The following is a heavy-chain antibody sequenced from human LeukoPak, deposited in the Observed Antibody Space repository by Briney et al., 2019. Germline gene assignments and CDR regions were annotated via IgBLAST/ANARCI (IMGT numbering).Heavy chain of an antibody. CDR3: AKDRRACSSSSCYYRFDY. V-gene: IGHV3-23*01. D-gene: IGHD2-2*01. CDR1: EFTFSSYA. CDR2: ISDSGGST. J-gene: IGHJ4*02. Sequence: QPGGSLRLSCAASEFTFSSYAMSWVRQAPGKGMKWVSAISDSGGSTYYADSVKGRFTISRDNSKNTVYLQMNSLRAEDTAVYYCAKDRRACSSSSCYYRFDYWGQGTLVTVSS.